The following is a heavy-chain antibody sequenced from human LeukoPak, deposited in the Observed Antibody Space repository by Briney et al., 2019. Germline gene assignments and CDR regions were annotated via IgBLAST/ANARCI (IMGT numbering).Heavy chain of an antibody. J-gene: IGHJ4*02. D-gene: IGHD1-26*01. V-gene: IGHV4-59*12. CDR2: IYYSGST. CDR1: GGSISTYY. Sequence: SETLSLTCSVSGGSISTYYWSWIRQPPGKGQEWIGYIYYSGSTNYNPSLKSRVTISVDTSKNQFSLKLSSVTAADTAVYYCARSSSSGSYWADYWGQGTLVTVSS. CDR3: ARSSSSGSYWADY.